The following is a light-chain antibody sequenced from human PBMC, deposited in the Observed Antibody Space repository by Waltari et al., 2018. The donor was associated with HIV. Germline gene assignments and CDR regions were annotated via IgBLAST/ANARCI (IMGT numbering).Light chain of an antibody. V-gene: IGLV7-46*01. CDR2: DSK. Sequence: QPVVTQEPSLTVSPGGTVILTCASSAGVVNHGHCPYWFQQRPGQAPKTLIFDSKNRYSWTPARFTGSFLGGKAALTLTGAQPEDDADYYCLLSYDGDVVFGGGTKLTVL. CDR3: LLSYDGDVV. J-gene: IGLJ2*01. CDR1: AGVVNHGHC.